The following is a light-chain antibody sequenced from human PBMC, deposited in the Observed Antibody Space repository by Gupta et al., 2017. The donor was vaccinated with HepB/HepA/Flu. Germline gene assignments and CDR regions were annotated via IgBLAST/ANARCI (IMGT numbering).Light chain of an antibody. CDR1: QSSSSSY. CDR2: GAS. V-gene: IGKV3-15*01. Sequence: IVMTPSPATLSVSPGERATLSCRASQSSSSSYLAWYQQKPGQAPRLLIYGASTRATGIPARFSGSGSGTEFTLTISRVKSEDVGVYYCTQYQEGPLTVGEGTKVEIK. J-gene: IGKJ4*01. CDR3: TQYQEGPLT.